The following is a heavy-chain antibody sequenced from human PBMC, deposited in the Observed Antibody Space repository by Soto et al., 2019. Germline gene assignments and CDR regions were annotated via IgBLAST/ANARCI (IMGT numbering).Heavy chain of an antibody. CDR3: VKNSGGFNT. CDR2: IDGSGGIT. J-gene: IGHJ5*02. V-gene: IGHV3-23*01. CDR1: GFTFGTND. Sequence: QLLQSGGGLIQPGGSLKLSCAASGFTFGTNDMSWVRQAPGEGLEGVSAIDGSGGITYYADSVKGRFTISRDNSRNTVYLQMNSLRGDDTALYYCVKNSGGFNTWGQGALVTVSS. D-gene: IGHD3-10*01.